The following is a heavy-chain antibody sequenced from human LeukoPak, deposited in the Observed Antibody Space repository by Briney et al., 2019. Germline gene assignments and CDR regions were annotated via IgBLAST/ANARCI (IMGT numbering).Heavy chain of an antibody. D-gene: IGHD3-10*01. Sequence: GGSLRLSCAASGFTFSTYWMHWVRQTPGKGLVWVSRTNADGSSTSYADSVKGRFTISRDNAKNTLYLQMNSLRADDTAVYYCAKRGPTAYYFDSWGQGTLVTVSS. V-gene: IGHV3-74*01. CDR1: GFTFSTYW. CDR2: TNADGSST. J-gene: IGHJ4*02. CDR3: AKRGPTAYYFDS.